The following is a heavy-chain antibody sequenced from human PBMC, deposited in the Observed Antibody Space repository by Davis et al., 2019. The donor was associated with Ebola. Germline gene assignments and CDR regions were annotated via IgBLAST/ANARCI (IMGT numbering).Heavy chain of an antibody. J-gene: IGHJ3*02. CDR2: VIPIFGTS. CDR1: GGTFSSHP. V-gene: IGHV1-69*06. D-gene: IGHD1-26*01. Sequence: SVKVSCKASGGTFSSHPITWVRQAPGQGLEWMGGVIPIFGTSNYAQKFQGRVSITADTSTNTAYMELSSLRSEDTAVYYCARPKSGEGGFDIWGQGTMVTVSS. CDR3: ARPKSGEGGFDI.